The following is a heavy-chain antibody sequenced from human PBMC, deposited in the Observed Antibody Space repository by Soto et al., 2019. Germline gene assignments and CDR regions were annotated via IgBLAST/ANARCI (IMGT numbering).Heavy chain of an antibody. Sequence: SETLSLTCTVSGGSISSYYWSWIRQPPGRGLEWIGYIYYSGSTNYNPSLKSRVTISVDTSKNQFSLKLSSVTAADTAVYYCARDRYGDSDYWGQGTLVTVSS. CDR1: GGSISSYY. J-gene: IGHJ4*02. D-gene: IGHD4-17*01. V-gene: IGHV4-59*01. CDR3: ARDRYGDSDY. CDR2: IYYSGST.